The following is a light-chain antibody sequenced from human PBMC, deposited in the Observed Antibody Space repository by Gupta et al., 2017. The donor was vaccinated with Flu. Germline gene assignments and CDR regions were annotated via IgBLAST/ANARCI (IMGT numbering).Light chain of an antibody. Sequence: DVQITHSPLSLPATLGQPASTSCRSSHSRVYRDGNTYLDWYQQKPGQSPRRLIYRGSLWGSGVTVRFSGSGLGTDLILKISRVGAEDVGVYYCKQGERCPWAFGQGTDVEIK. CDR1: HSRVYRDGNTY. CDR2: RGS. CDR3: KQGERCPWA. J-gene: IGKJ1*01. V-gene: IGKV2D-30*01.